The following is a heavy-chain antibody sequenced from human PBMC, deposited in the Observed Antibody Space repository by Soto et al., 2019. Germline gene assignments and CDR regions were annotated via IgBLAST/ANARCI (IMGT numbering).Heavy chain of an antibody. CDR3: AREDRISASGGMWCQR. D-gene: IGHD6-13*01. Sequence: PSETRSLTCRVSGGSIDNYYWSWIRQAPGKGLEWIGYVYHNGRTSYNPSLKSRVSISVDRSKNQFSLNLSSVTAADTAVYYCAREDRISASGGMWCQRWGKHTLVSGSS. V-gene: IGHV4-59*01. CDR1: GGSIDNYY. J-gene: IGHJ1*01. CDR2: VYHNGRT.